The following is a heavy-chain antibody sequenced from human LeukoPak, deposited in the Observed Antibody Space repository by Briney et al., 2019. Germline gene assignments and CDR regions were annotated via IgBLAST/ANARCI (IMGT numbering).Heavy chain of an antibody. CDR2: IYHSGST. CDR1: GYSISSGYY. D-gene: IGHD3-3*01. J-gene: IGHJ4*02. CDR3: ARLIGPVLRFLEWYEGYSYYFDY. Sequence: SETLSLTCAVSGYSISSGYYWGWIRQPPGKGLEWIGSIYHSGSTYYNPSLKSRVTISVDTSKNQFSLKLSSVTAAGTAVYYCARLIGPVLRFLEWYEGYSYYFDYWGQGTLVTVSS. V-gene: IGHV4-38-2*01.